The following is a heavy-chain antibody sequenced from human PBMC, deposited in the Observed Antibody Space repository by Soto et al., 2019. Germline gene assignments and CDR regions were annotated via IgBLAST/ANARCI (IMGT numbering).Heavy chain of an antibody. V-gene: IGHV4-39*01. CDR2: IYYSGST. J-gene: IGHJ4*02. CDR3: ARLETGTSIAIDY. Sequence: QLQLQESGPGLVKPSETLSLTCTVSGGSISSSSYYWGWIRQPPGKGLEWIGSIYYSGSTYYNPSLKSRVTISVDTSKNQFSLKLSSVTAADTAVYYCARLETGTSIAIDYWGQGTLVTVSS. CDR1: GGSISSSSYY. D-gene: IGHD2-21*01.